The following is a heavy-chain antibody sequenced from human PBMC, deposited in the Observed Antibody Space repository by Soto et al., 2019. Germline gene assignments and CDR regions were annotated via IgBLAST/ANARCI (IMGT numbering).Heavy chain of an antibody. CDR2: LNWYGGSP. V-gene: IGHV3-20*04. CDR1: GFTFCDYA. J-gene: IGHJ5*01. D-gene: IGHD2-2*01. Sequence: GGSLRLSCEASGFTFCDYAMGWFRQSPGKGPEWVSGLNWYGGSPISADSVKGRFTISRDNAKNSLFLQMNSLRAEDTALYYYAKGPYISSSYWGFDSWGQGNLVTVS. CDR3: AKGPYISSSYWGFDS.